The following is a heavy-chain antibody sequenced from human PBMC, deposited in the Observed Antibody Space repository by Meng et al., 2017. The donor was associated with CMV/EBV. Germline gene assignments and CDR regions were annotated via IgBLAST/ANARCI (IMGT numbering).Heavy chain of an antibody. D-gene: IGHD5-24*01. CDR3: AHRQEAEKRWLHRTPIYFDY. V-gene: IGHV2-5*01. J-gene: IGHJ4*02. CDR1: TRCLV. Sequence: TRCLVVGWIRRPPGQALGWLARVYWTDDTPYSPALKSRLTIPKDTSKNQVVLTMTNMDPVDTATYYCAHRQEAEKRWLHRTPIYFDYWGQGTLVTVSS. CDR2: VYWTDDT.